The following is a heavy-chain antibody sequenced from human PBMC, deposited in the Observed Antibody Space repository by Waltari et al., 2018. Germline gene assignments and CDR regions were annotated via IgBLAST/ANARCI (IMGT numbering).Heavy chain of an antibody. V-gene: IGHV3-23*01. CDR2: VGSSGAAT. CDR3: AKRGAPGELWFFDY. D-gene: IGHD2-21*01. CDR1: GFTFRDYA. J-gene: IGHJ4*02. Sequence: EVQLLESGGGLVQPGGSLRLSCTVSGFTFRDYAMTWVRQATGKGLEWVELVGSSGAATYYADSVKGRFSISRDNSRNTLYLQMNSLRAEDTAMYYCAKRGAPGELWFFDYWGQGNLVTVSS.